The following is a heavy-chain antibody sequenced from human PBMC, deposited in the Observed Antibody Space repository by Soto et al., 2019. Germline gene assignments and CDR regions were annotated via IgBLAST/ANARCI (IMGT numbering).Heavy chain of an antibody. CDR3: ASLRRKDYFGAGIYYNERVGPRDY. CDR1: GGSFSGYY. V-gene: IGHV4-34*01. D-gene: IGHD3-10*01. J-gene: IGHJ4*02. Sequence: PSETLSLTCAVYGGSFSGYYWSWIRQPPGKGLEWNGEINHSGSTNYNPSLKSRVTISVDTSKNQFSLKLSSVTAADTAVYYCASLRRKDYFGAGIYYNERVGPRDYGGQGTLVTVSS. CDR2: INHSGST.